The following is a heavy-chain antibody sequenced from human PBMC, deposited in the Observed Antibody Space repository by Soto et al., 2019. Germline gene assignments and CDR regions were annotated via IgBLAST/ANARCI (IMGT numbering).Heavy chain of an antibody. CDR2: INHSGST. Sequence: QVQLQQWGAGLLKPSETLSLTCAVYGGSFSGYYWSWIRQPPGKGLEWLGEINHSGSTNYNPSLKSRVTISVDTSKNQLALKLSSVTAADTAVYYCARGGGFGMGIYHCYYMDVWGKGTTVTLSS. V-gene: IGHV4-34*01. D-gene: IGHD3-10*01. J-gene: IGHJ6*03. CDR1: GGSFSGYY. CDR3: ARGGGFGMGIYHCYYMDV.